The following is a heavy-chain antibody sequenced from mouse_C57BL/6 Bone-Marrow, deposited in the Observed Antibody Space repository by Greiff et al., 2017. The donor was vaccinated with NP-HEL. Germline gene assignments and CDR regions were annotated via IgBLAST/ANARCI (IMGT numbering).Heavy chain of an antibody. V-gene: IGHV14-4*01. CDR3: TTGITPCAY. D-gene: IGHD1-1*01. CDR2: IDPENGDT. J-gene: IGHJ3*01. Sequence: VHVKQSGAELVRPGASVKLSCTASGFNIKDDYMHWVKQRPEQGLEWIGWIDPENGDTEYASKFQGKAPITADTSSNTAYLQLSSLTSEDTAVYYCTTGITPCAYWGQGTLVTVSA. CDR1: GFNIKDDY.